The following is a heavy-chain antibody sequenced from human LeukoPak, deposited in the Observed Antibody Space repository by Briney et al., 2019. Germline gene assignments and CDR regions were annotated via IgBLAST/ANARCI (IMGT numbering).Heavy chain of an antibody. CDR2: INPNSGGT. Sequence: ASVRVSCTASGYTFTGYYMHWVRQAPGQGLEWMGWINPNSGGTNYAQKFQGRVTMTRDTSISTAYMELSRLRSDDTAVYYCARHLRGEQQLSGFDYWGQGTPVTVSS. CDR1: GYTFTGYY. D-gene: IGHD6-13*01. V-gene: IGHV1-2*02. J-gene: IGHJ4*02. CDR3: ARHLRGEQQLSGFDY.